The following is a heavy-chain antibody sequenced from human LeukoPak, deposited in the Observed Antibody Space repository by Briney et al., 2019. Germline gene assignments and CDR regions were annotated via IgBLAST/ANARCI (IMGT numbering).Heavy chain of an antibody. CDR2: INHSGST. Sequence: SETLSLTCAVYGGSFSGYYWSWIRQPPGKGLEWIGEINHSGSTNYNPSLKSRVTISADTSKNQFSLKLSSVTAADTAVYYCARDYDSSGYYGNDAFDIWGQGTMVTVSS. D-gene: IGHD3-22*01. CDR3: ARDYDSSGYYGNDAFDI. J-gene: IGHJ3*02. V-gene: IGHV4-34*01. CDR1: GGSFSGYY.